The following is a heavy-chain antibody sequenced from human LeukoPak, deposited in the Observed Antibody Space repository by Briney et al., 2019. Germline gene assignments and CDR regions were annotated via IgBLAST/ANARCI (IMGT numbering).Heavy chain of an antibody. CDR3: VSTITGSCFDD. Sequence: GSLRLSCALSGFTPTDHLMDWVRQAAGKGREWVGRSRSRARGYSTEYAASVKGRFTISRGESNNLVYLQMNSLQTEDTAVYFCVSTITGSCFDDWGRGTLVTVSS. D-gene: IGHD5-12*01. CDR2: SRSRARGYST. J-gene: IGHJ5*02. CDR1: GFTPTDHL. V-gene: IGHV3-72*01.